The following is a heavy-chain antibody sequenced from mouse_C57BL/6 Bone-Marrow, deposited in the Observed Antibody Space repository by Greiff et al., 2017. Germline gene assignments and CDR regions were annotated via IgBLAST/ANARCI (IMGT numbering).Heavy chain of an antibody. CDR1: GYAFSSSW. V-gene: IGHV1-82*01. CDR2: IYPGDGDT. J-gene: IGHJ3*01. Sequence: VQLQQSGPELVKPGASVKISCKASGYAFSSSWMNWVKQRPGKGLEWIGRIYPGDGDTNYNGKFKGKATLTADKSSSTAYMQLRSLTSEDSAVYFCARGGYDAWFACWGQGTLVTVSA. CDR3: ARGGYDAWFAC. D-gene: IGHD2-2*01.